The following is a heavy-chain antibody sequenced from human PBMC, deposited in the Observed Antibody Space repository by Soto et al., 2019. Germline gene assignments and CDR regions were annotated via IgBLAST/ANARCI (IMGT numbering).Heavy chain of an antibody. CDR3: ARGKRPMVGTRRDYYYYMDV. CDR2: MNPNSGNT. CDR1: GYTFTSYD. J-gene: IGHJ6*03. Sequence: ASVKVSCKASGYTFTSYDINWVRQATGQGLEWMGWMNPNSGNTGYAQKFQGRVTMTRNTSISTAYMELSSLRSEETAVYYCARGKRPMVGTRRDYYYYMDVWGKGTTVTVSS. D-gene: IGHD3-10*01. V-gene: IGHV1-8*01.